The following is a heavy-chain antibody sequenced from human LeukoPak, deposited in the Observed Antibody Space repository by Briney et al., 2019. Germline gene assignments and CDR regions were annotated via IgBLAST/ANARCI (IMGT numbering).Heavy chain of an antibody. CDR1: GFTFSSYA. CDR2: ITASGVTT. V-gene: IGHV3-23*01. CDR3: ARVLSAIALGHFFDY. J-gene: IGHJ4*02. Sequence: GGSLRLSCAASGFTFSSYAMSWVRQAPGKGLEWISTITASGVTTYYADSVKGRFTISRDNSKNTLFLQMNSLRAEDTAVYYCARVLSAIALGHFFDYWGQGTLVTVSS. D-gene: IGHD6-19*01.